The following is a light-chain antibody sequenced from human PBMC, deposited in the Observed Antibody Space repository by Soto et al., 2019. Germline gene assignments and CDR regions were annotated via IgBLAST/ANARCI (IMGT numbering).Light chain of an antibody. Sequence: DVVMTQSPLSLPVTLGQPASISCRSSQSLVYSDGIAYLNWFHQRPGQSPRRLIYRASNRDSGVPDRFSGSGSGTDFTLKISRVEAEDVGVYYCMQGTHCPPTFGPGTNVEIK. CDR3: MQGTHCPPT. V-gene: IGKV2-30*01. J-gene: IGKJ1*01. CDR1: QSLVYSDGIAY. CDR2: RAS.